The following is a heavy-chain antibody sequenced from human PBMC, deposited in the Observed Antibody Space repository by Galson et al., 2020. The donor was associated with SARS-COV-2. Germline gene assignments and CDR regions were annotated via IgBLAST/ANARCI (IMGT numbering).Heavy chain of an antibody. CDR1: GGSFSDYY. CDR2: VNHRGST. Sequence: SQASETLSLTCAVHGGSFSDYYWSWIRQPPGRGLEWIGEVNHRGSTSYNPSLESRVRISLDASKKQSSLKLSSVTAADSGVYYCARGTRDITMIVVVMTAVSCHFDLWGKGSLVTVSS. V-gene: IGHV4-34*01. CDR3: ARGTRDITMIVVVMTAVSCHFDL. J-gene: IGHJ4*02. D-gene: IGHD3-22*01.